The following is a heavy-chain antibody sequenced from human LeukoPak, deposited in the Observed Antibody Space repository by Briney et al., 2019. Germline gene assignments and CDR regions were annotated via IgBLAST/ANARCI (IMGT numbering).Heavy chain of an antibody. CDR3: AREYSSSHAFQH. V-gene: IGHV1-2*02. CDR1: GYPFIGYY. Sequence: ASVKVSCKASGYPFIGYYMHWVRQAPGQGLEWMGWINPNSGGTNYAQKFQGRVTMTRDTSISTAYMELSRLRSDDTAVYYCAREYSSSHAFQHWGQGTLVTVSS. CDR2: INPNSGGT. J-gene: IGHJ1*01. D-gene: IGHD6-6*01.